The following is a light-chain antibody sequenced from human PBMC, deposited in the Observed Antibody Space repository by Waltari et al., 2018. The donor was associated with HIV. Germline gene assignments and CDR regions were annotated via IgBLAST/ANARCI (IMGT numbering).Light chain of an antibody. CDR3: QALATWDSTSGGV. CDR2: KDT. V-gene: IGLV3-1*01. J-gene: IGLJ1*01. Sequence: SAQTPTPSVSVARSHTPSILCSTCVWAHIYVLFSTQKPGQSPVLLIYKDTERHSGISERFSGSNSGNTATLNIRGAQATDEAEYFCQALATWDSTSGGVFGTGTRVTVL. CDR1: VWAHI.